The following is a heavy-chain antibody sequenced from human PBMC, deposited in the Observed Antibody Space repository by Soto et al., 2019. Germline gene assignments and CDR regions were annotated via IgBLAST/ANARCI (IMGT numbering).Heavy chain of an antibody. Sequence: PGESLKISCKVSGYNFVNYWIAWVRQMPGKGLEWMGIIYPADPDTRYSPSFQGQVAIFADKSISTAYLQWSSLKSSDTAMYYCARHGLLGGLVNNNWFDPWGQGTLVTVS. D-gene: IGHD1-26*01. V-gene: IGHV5-51*01. CDR2: IYPADPDT. J-gene: IGHJ5*02. CDR3: ARHGLLGGLVNNNWFDP. CDR1: GYNFVNYW.